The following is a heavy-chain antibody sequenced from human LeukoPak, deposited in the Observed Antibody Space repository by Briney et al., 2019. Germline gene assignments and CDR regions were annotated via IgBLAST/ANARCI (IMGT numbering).Heavy chain of an antibody. CDR2: ISGSGGST. Sequence: GGSLRLSCAASGFTFSSYAMSWVRQAPGKGLEWVSAISGSGGSTYYADSVKGRFTISRDNSKNTLYLQMNSLRAEDTAVYYCALQYYYDSSGSEYYFDYWGQGTLVTVSS. D-gene: IGHD3-22*01. V-gene: IGHV3-23*01. CDR1: GFTFSSYA. J-gene: IGHJ4*02. CDR3: ALQYYYDSSGSEYYFDY.